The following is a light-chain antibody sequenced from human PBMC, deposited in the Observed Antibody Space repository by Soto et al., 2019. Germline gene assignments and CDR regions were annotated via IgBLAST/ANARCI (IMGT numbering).Light chain of an antibody. CDR2: KAS. CDR1: QSISGW. Sequence: DIQMTQSTSTLSASVGDRVTITCRASQSISGWLAWYQQKPGKAPKLLIYKASSLESGVPSRFSGSGSGTDFTLTISSLQPDDFATYYCQQYNSYSTFGQGTKVEIK. J-gene: IGKJ1*01. V-gene: IGKV1-5*03. CDR3: QQYNSYST.